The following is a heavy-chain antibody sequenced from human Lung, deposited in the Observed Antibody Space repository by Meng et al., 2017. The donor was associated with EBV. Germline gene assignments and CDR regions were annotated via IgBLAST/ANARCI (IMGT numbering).Heavy chain of an antibody. D-gene: IGHD3-10*01. J-gene: IGHJ4*02. V-gene: IGHV1-18*01. Sequence: VPRAEPGGGVSRPCGSRWSTCTHFSYTIMGGGFSWCRKTPGQGLGWRACLGVHVSGSTHAPRFHGRVTVTSDRPTATAYMEMRTLRTDDTGVYYCAKGTPGRRCAEFWGQGTLVTVSS. CDR1: SYTIMGGG. CDR3: AKGTPGRRCAEF. CDR2: LGVHVSGS.